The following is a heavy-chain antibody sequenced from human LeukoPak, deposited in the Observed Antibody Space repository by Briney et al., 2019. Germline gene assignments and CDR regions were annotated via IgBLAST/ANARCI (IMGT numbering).Heavy chain of an antibody. CDR3: ARVYYYDSSGYPSWFDP. J-gene: IGHJ5*02. D-gene: IGHD3-22*01. CDR1: GGSISSGGYY. V-gene: IGHV4-31*03. CDR2: IYYSGST. Sequence: SETLSLTCTVSGGSISSGGYYWSWLRQHPGKGLEWIGYIYYSGSTYYNPSLKSRVTISVDTSKNEFSLTLSSVTAADTAVYFCARVYYYDSSGYPSWFDPWGQGTLVTVSS.